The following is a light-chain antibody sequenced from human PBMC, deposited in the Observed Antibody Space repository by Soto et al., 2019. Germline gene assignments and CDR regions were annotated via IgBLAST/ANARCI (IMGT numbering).Light chain of an antibody. V-gene: IGLV1-44*01. Sequence: QSVLTQPPSASGTPRQRVTISCSGSSSNIGSNTVNWYQQLPGTAPKLLIYNNTQRPSGVPDRFSGSKSGTSASLAISGLQSEDEADYYCAAWDDSLNGLVFGTGTKVTVL. J-gene: IGLJ1*01. CDR1: SSNIGSNT. CDR2: NNT. CDR3: AAWDDSLNGLV.